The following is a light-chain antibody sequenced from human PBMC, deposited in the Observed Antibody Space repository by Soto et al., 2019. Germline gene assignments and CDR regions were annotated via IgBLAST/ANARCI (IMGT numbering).Light chain of an antibody. Sequence: QSALTQPPSASGSPGQSVTISCTGTSDDVGRYNYVSWYQQHPGKAPRLMIYEVTKRPSGVPDRFSGSKSGNTASLTVSGLQAEDEPDYYCSSYAGNNVVFGGGTKLTVL. CDR2: EVT. J-gene: IGLJ2*01. CDR3: SSYAGNNVV. V-gene: IGLV2-8*01. CDR1: SDDVGRYNY.